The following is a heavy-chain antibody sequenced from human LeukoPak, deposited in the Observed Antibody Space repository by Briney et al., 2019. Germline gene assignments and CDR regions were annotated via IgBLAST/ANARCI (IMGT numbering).Heavy chain of an antibody. V-gene: IGHV3-7*01. CDR2: IKQDGSEK. CDR3: ASTGRRKLGVVHGAFDI. J-gene: IGHJ3*02. CDR1: GFTFSSYW. D-gene: IGHD3-3*01. Sequence: GGSLRLSCAASGFTFSSYWMSWVRQAPGKGLEWVANIKQDGSEKYYVDSVKGRFTISRDNAKNSLYLQMNSLRAEDTAVYYCASTGRRKLGVVHGAFDIWGQGTMVTVSS.